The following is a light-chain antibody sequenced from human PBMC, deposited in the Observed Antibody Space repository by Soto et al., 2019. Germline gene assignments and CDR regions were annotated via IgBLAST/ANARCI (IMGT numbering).Light chain of an antibody. CDR2: GAS. J-gene: IGKJ1*01. V-gene: IGKV3-15*01. Sequence: EIMMTKSPATLSVSPGERDTLSCRASQSVSSNLAWYQQKPGQAPRLLIYGASTRATGIPARFSGSGSGTDFTLTISRLEPEDFAVYYCQQYGSSPETFGQGTKVDIK. CDR3: QQYGSSPET. CDR1: QSVSSN.